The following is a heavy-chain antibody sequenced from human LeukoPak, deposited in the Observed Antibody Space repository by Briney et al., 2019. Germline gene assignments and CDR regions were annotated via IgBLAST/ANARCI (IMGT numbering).Heavy chain of an antibody. D-gene: IGHD6-19*01. CDR1: GFTFSSYA. Sequence: GGSLRLSCAASGFTFSSYAMSWVRQAPGKGLEWVSAISGSGGSTYYADSVKGRFTISRDNSKNTLYLQMNSLRAEDTAVYYCARETGGGWHNYYYYYGMDVWGQGTTVTVSS. CDR2: ISGSGGST. CDR3: ARETGGGWHNYYYYYGMDV. J-gene: IGHJ6*02. V-gene: IGHV3-23*01.